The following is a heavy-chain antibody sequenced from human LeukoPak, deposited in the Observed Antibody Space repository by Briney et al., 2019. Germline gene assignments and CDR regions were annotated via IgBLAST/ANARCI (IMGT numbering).Heavy chain of an antibody. CDR3: AKDYSYGSLSDY. J-gene: IGHJ4*02. D-gene: IGHD5-18*01. Sequence: GGSLRLSCAASGFTFNTYAMNWVRQAPGKGLEWVSSISDSSSYIYYADSVKGRFTISRDNAKNSLYLQMNSLRAEDTAVYYCAKDYSYGSLSDYWGQGTLVTVSS. CDR2: ISDSSSYI. V-gene: IGHV3-21*04. CDR1: GFTFNTYA.